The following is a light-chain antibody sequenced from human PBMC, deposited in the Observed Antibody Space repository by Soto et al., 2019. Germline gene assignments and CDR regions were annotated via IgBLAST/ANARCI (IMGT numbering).Light chain of an antibody. CDR3: QRRSNWPPGLT. CDR1: QSVSSY. V-gene: IGKV3-11*01. J-gene: IGKJ4*01. Sequence: EIVLTQSPATLSLSPGERATLSCRASQSVSSYLAWYQQKPGQAPRLLIYDASNRATGIPARFSGSGSGTDFTLTISSREPEDFAVYYCQRRSNWPPGLTFGGGTKVEIK. CDR2: DAS.